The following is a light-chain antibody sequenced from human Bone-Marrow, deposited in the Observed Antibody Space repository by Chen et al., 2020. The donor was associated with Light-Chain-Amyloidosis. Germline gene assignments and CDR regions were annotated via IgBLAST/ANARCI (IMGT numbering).Light chain of an antibody. CDR1: NIGPTS. V-gene: IGLV3-21*02. CDR2: ADS. J-gene: IGLJ3*02. Sequence: SYVLTQPSSVSVAPGQTATIACGGNNIGPTSVHWYQQTPGQAPLLVVYADSDLPSGIPERLSGSNAGNTATLTLSRVQAGDEADYYCQVWDRSCDRPVFGGGTKLTVL. CDR3: QVWDRSCDRPV.